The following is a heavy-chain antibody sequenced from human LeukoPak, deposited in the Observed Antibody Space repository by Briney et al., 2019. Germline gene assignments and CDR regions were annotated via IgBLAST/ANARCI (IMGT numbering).Heavy chain of an antibody. Sequence: GGSLRLSCAASGFTFKNAWMSWVRQAPGKGLEWVCVIRSNSDGGSTDYAAHVRGRFTSSRDDSNNMAYLESRSTKTEHTARYYITSENSTTNYITKAFNICRQG. D-gene: IGHD2/OR15-2a*01. CDR2: IRSNSDGGST. J-gene: IGHJ3*02. CDR1: GFTFKNAW. CDR3: TSENSTTNYITKAFNI. V-gene: IGHV3-15*01.